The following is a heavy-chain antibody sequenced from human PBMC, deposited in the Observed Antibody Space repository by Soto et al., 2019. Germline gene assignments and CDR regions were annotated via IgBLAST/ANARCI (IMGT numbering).Heavy chain of an antibody. V-gene: IGHV4-34*01. Sequence: PSETLSLTCAVYGGSFSGYYWSWIRQPPGKGLEWIGEINHSGSTNYNPSLKSRVTISVDTSKNQFSLKLSSVTAADTAVYYRARGRSSGWYYYYYMDVWGKGTTVTVSS. J-gene: IGHJ6*03. CDR2: INHSGST. CDR1: GGSFSGYY. D-gene: IGHD6-19*01. CDR3: ARGRSSGWYYYYYMDV.